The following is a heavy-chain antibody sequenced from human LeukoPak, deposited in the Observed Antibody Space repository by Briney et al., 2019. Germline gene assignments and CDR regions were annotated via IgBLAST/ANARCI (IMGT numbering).Heavy chain of an antibody. CDR1: GFNVSSNY. CDR2: IYSGGST. J-gene: IGHJ4*02. D-gene: IGHD6-25*01. V-gene: IGHV3-66*01. CDR3: ARSKEAANVY. Sequence: PGGSLRLSCAASGFNVSSNYMSWVRQAPGKGLEWVSVIYSGGSTYYADSVKGRFTISRDNSKNTLYLQMNSLRAEDTAAYYCARSKEAANVYWGQGTLVTVSS.